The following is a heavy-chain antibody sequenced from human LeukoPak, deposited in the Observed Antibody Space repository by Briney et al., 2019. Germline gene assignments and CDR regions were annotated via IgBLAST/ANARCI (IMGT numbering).Heavy chain of an antibody. Sequence: SETLSLTCTVSGGSISNYYWSWIRQPPGKGLEWIGHIYYSGSSNNNPSLKSRVTISVDTSKNQFSLKLSSVTAADTAVYYCAGESSSSWSAVDYWGQGTLVTVSS. CDR3: AGESSSSWSAVDY. D-gene: IGHD6-13*01. CDR2: IYYSGSS. J-gene: IGHJ4*02. CDR1: GGSISNYY. V-gene: IGHV4-59*01.